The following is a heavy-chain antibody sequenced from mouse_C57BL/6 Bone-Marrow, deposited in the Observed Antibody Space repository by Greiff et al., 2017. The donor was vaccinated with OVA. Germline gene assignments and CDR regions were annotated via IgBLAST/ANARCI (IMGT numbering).Heavy chain of an antibody. CDR1: GYTFTDYY. V-gene: IGHV1-26*01. CDR2: INPNTGGT. D-gene: IGHD1-1*01. Sequence: EVQLQQSGPELVKPGASVKISCKASGYTFTDYYMNWVKQSHGKSLEWIGDINPNTGGTSYNQKLTGKATLTVDKSSSTAYRELRSLTSEDSAVYYCARSDYGSYAMDDWGQGTSVTVSS. CDR3: ARSDYGSYAMDD. J-gene: IGHJ4*01.